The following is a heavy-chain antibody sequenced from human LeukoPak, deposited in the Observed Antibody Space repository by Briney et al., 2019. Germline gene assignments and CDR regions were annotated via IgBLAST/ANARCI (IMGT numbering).Heavy chain of an antibody. V-gene: IGHV3-11*01. CDR3: ARAAVADEKDY. CDR2: ISSSGSTI. CDR1: GFTFSDYY. Sequence: GGSLRLSCAASGFTFSDYYMSWIRQAPGEGLEWVSYISSSGSTIYYADSVKGRFTISRDNAKNSLYLQMNSLRAEDTAVYYCARAAVADEKDYWGQGTLVTVSS. J-gene: IGHJ4*02. D-gene: IGHD6-19*01.